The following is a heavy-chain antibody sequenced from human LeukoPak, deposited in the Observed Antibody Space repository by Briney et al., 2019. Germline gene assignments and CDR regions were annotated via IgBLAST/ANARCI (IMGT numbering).Heavy chain of an antibody. CDR3: TXXXXXXSYYYYYYGMDV. CDR2: IYSGGST. J-gene: IGHJ6*02. CDR1: GFTVSSNY. V-gene: IGHV3-66*01. Sequence: GGSLRLSCAASGFTVSSNYMSWVRQAPGKGLEWVSVIYSGGSTYYADSVKGRFTISRDNSKNTLYLQMNSLRAEATAVYYWTXXXXXXSYYYYYYGMDVWGQGTTVTVSS. D-gene: IGHD1-26*01.